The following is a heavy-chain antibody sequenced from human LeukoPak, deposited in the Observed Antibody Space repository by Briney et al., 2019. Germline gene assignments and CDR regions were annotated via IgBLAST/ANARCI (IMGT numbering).Heavy chain of an antibody. CDR2: MNPNSGNT. J-gene: IGHJ4*02. D-gene: IGHD2-15*01. CDR3: ARDLTWCSGGSCPEIN. Sequence: ASVKVSCKASGYTFTSYDINWVRQATGQGLEWMGWMNPNSGNTGYAQKFQGRVTMTRNTSISTAYMELSSLRSEDTAVYYCARDLTWCSGGSCPEINWGQGTLVTVSS. CDR1: GYTFTSYD. V-gene: IGHV1-8*01.